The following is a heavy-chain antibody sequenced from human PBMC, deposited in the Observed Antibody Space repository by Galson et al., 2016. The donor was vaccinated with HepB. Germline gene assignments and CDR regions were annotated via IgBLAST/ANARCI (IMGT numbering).Heavy chain of an antibody. Sequence: SLRLSCAASGFTFSRFWMSWVRQAPGQGLEWVANVNQAGSGQYYVDSVKGRFTISRDNAKNSLYLQINSLRAEDTAVYYCAISSDWAFDFRGQGTLVTVSS. J-gene: IGHJ4*02. V-gene: IGHV3-7*03. CDR2: VNQAGSGQ. CDR3: AISSDWAFDF. CDR1: GFTFSRFW. D-gene: IGHD6-19*01.